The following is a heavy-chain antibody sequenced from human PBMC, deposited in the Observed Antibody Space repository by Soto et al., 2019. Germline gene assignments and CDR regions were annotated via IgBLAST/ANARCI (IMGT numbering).Heavy chain of an antibody. D-gene: IGHD5-12*01. Sequence: QVQLQESGPGLVKPSETLSLTCTVSGGSVSSGSYYWSWIRQPPGRGLGWFGYIYYSGSTNYNPPLKSRVTISVDTSKNQFSLKLSSVTAADTAVYYCARRVATNYGADFDYWGQGTLVTVSS. CDR3: ARRVATNYGADFDY. CDR2: IYYSGST. V-gene: IGHV4-61*01. J-gene: IGHJ4*02. CDR1: GGSVSSGSYY.